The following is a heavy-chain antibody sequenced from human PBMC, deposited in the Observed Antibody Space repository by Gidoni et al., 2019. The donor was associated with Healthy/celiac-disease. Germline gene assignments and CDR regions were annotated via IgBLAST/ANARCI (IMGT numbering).Heavy chain of an antibody. Sequence: EVQLVESGRGLVKPGGSLSLYCAAPGLTFSSLSMNWVRQAQGKGLEWVSSISSGSSYIYYADSVKGRFTISRDNAKNSLYLQMNSLRAEDTAVYYCARDPSSVAGSTPSFDYWGQGTLVTVSS. V-gene: IGHV3-21*01. CDR3: ARDPSSVAGSTPSFDY. D-gene: IGHD6-19*01. J-gene: IGHJ4*02. CDR1: GLTFSSLS. CDR2: ISSGSSYI.